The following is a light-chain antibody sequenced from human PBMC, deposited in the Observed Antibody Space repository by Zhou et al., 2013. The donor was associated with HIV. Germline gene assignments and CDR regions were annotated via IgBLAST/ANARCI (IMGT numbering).Light chain of an antibody. CDR1: QSVGSN. CDR3: QQYDSSPIT. Sequence: EIIMTQSPATLSVSPGERATLSCRASQSVGSNLAWYQQKPGQPPRVLFYGASTRASGIPARFSGSGSGTDFTLTISSLEPEDFAVYYCQQYDSSPITFGQGTRLEIK. CDR2: GAS. V-gene: IGKV3-15*01. J-gene: IGKJ5*01.